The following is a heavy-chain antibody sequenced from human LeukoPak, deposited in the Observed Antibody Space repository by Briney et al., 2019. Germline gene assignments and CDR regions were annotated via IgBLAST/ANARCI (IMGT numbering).Heavy chain of an antibody. CDR1: GYSITSYW. CDR2: IYPGDSDT. CDR3: ASVPDVAGPFDY. D-gene: IGHD6-19*01. J-gene: IGHJ4*02. V-gene: IGHV5-51*01. Sequence: GESLQISCKGSGYSITSYWIGCVRQMPGKGLEWMGIIYPGDSDTRYSPSFQGQVTISADKSISTAYLQWSSLKASDTAMYYCASVPDVAGPFDYWGQGTLVTVSS.